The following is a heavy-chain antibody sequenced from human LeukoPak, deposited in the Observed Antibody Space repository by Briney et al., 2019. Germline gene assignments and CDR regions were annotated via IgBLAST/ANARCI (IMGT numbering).Heavy chain of an antibody. CDR1: GYSISRPFH. D-gene: IGHD2-15*01. CDR3: ARAGPFCSGGSCYFDS. J-gene: IGHJ4*02. Sequence: SETLSLTCAVSGYSISRPFHWGWIRQSPAKGRECLATIFHTGTIYYNPSLKSRLTISLDTSKNHFSLNLSFLTAADTAVYYCARAGPFCSGGSCYFDSWGQGTLVTVSS. CDR2: IFHTGTI. V-gene: IGHV4-38-2*01.